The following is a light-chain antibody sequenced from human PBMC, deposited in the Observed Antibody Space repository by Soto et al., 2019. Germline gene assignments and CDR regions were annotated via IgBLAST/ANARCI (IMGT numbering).Light chain of an antibody. CDR2: GAS. CDR1: QSVSSSY. V-gene: IGKV3-20*01. J-gene: IGKJ5*01. Sequence: EIVLTQSPGTLSLSPGERATLSCRASQSVSSSYLAWYQQKPGQAPRLLIYGASSRATGIPDRFSGSGSGKDFNLTISRLETEDFAVYFCQTSCSSPITFGQGTRLEIK. CDR3: QTSCSSPIT.